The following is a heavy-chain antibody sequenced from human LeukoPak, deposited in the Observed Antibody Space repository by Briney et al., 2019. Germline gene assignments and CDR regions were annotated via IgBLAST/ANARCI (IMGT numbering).Heavy chain of an antibody. Sequence: GGSLRLSCAASGFTFRNYRMGWVRQAPGKGLEWVANTKPNGNSVYYADSVRGRFTTSRDNANNFLYLQMNSLRAEDTAVYYCARDGCLHTNFDYWGQGTLVTVSS. V-gene: IGHV3-7*01. CDR3: ARDGCLHTNFDY. CDR2: TKPNGNSV. J-gene: IGHJ4*02. D-gene: IGHD3-16*01. CDR1: GFTFRNYR.